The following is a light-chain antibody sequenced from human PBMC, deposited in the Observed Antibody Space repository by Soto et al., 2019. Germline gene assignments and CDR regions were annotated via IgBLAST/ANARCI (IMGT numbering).Light chain of an antibody. CDR3: SSYTSSNTLV. Sequence: QSVLTQPASVSGSPGQSINISCTGGSSDIGGYNYVSWFQQHPGKAPKLMIYEVTNRPSGVSNRFSGSKSGSTASLTISGLQAEDEADYYCSSYTSSNTLVFGTGTKVTVL. V-gene: IGLV2-14*01. J-gene: IGLJ1*01. CDR2: EVT. CDR1: SSDIGGYNY.